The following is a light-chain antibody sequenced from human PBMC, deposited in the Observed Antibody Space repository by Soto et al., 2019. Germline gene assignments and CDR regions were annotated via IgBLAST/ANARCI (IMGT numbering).Light chain of an antibody. CDR2: AAS. CDR1: QSISNY. CDR3: HQSYHTPLT. V-gene: IGKV1-39*01. J-gene: IGKJ4*01. Sequence: DIQMTQAPSSLSASVGDRVTITYRASQSISNYLTWYQQKPGEDPKLLIYAASSVQSGVPSRVSGSGSGTDFTITISSLQPEDVATYPSHQSYHTPLTVRRGTKVEIK.